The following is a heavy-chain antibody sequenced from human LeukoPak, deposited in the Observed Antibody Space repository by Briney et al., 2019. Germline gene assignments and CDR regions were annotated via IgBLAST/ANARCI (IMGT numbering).Heavy chain of an antibody. Sequence: GGSLRLSCAASGFTFSSYGMHWVRQAPGKGLEWVAFIRYDGSNKYYADSVKGRFTISRDNSKNTLYLQMNSLRAEDTAVYYCAKDKAYYDFWSGLPATDWGQGTLVTVSS. CDR2: IRYDGSNK. CDR1: GFTFSSYG. V-gene: IGHV3-30*02. CDR3: AKDKAYYDFWSGLPATD. D-gene: IGHD3-3*01. J-gene: IGHJ4*02.